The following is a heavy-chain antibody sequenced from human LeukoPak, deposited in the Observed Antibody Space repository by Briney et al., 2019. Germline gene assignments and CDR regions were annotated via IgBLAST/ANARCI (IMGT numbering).Heavy chain of an antibody. CDR1: GFTFSDYG. V-gene: IGHV3-30*02. J-gene: IGHJ6*03. D-gene: IGHD1-1*01. CDR3: ATTGNYYYYYMDV. Sequence: GGSLRLSCAASGFTFSDYGIHWVRQAPGKGLEWVAFIRYDATIKYYADSVKGRFTISRDNSKNTLYFQMNSLRPEDTAVYYCATTGNYYYYYMDVWGKGTTVTVSS. CDR2: IRYDATIK.